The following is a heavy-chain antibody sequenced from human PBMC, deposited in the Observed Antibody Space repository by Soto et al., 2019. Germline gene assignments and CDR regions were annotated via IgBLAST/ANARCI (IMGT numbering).Heavy chain of an antibody. CDR1: GGSISSYY. V-gene: IGHV4-59*01. CDR2: IYYSGST. CDR3: ARVLGYSSSWYNAYYYGMDV. J-gene: IGHJ6*02. D-gene: IGHD6-13*01. Sequence: SETLSLTCTVSGGSISSYYWSWIRQPPGKGLEWIGYIYYSGSTNYNPSLKSRVTISVDTSKNQFSLKLSSVTAADTAVYYCARVLGYSSSWYNAYYYGMDVWGQGTTVTVSS.